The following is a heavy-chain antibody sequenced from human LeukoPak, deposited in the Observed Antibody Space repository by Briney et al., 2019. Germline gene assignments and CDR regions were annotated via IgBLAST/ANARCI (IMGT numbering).Heavy chain of an antibody. Sequence: GGSLRLSCAASGFTFSHYWMSWVRQSPGEGVEWVATIKNDGGDTLYADSVKGRLTSSRDDAKNSLFLQFHSLRVDDTAVYYCTRLAPGSSRDYWGQGTLVTVSS. D-gene: IGHD2-15*01. J-gene: IGHJ4*02. CDR3: TRLAPGSSRDY. CDR1: GFTFSHYW. V-gene: IGHV3-7*01. CDR2: IKNDGGDT.